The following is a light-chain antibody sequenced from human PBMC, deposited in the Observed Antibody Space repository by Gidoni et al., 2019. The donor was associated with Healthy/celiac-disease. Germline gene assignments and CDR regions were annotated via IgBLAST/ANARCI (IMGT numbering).Light chain of an antibody. Sequence: DIQMTQSPSALSASVGDRVTITCLASQSIRSYLNWYQQKPGKAPKLLIYAASSLQSGVPSRFSGSGSGTDFTLTISSLQPEDFATYYCQQSYNTPRTFGPGTKVEIK. J-gene: IGKJ3*01. CDR2: AAS. V-gene: IGKV1-39*01. CDR3: QQSYNTPRT. CDR1: QSIRSY.